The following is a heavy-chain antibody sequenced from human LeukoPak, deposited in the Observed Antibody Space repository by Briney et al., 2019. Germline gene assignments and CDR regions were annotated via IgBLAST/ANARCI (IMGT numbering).Heavy chain of an antibody. CDR2: ISGSGGST. J-gene: IGHJ4*02. CDR1: GFTLSSYG. Sequence: PGGSLRLSCAASGFTLSSYGMHWVRQAPGKGLEWVSAISGSGGSTDYVDSVKGRFTISRDNSKNTLYLQMNSLRADDTAVYYCAKQMSTVTFTPFDYWGQGTLVTVSS. V-gene: IGHV3-23*01. CDR3: AKQMSTVTFTPFDY. D-gene: IGHD3-16*01.